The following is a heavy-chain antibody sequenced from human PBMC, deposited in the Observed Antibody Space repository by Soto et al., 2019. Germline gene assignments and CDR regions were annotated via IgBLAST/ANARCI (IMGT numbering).Heavy chain of an antibody. V-gene: IGHV1-46*03. CDR3: VRGYCSGGGCYSIDY. D-gene: IGHD2-15*01. Sequence: QVQLVQSGAEVKKPGASVKVSCKASGYTFTSYYMHWVRQAPGQGLEWMGIINPSGGTTSYAQKFQGRVPMTRETSTSPVYMELSGLRSEDTAVYYCVRGYCSGGGCYSIDYWGQGTLVTVSS. J-gene: IGHJ4*02. CDR2: INPSGGTT. CDR1: GYTFTSYY.